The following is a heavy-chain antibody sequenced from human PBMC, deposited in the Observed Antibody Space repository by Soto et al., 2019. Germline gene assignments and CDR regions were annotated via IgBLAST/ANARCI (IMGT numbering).Heavy chain of an antibody. CDR3: ASFSEKDSSGWSFDY. CDR1: GYTFTSYY. V-gene: IGHV1-46*03. D-gene: IGHD6-19*01. Sequence: QVQLVQSGAEVKKPGASVKVSCKASGYTFTSYYMHWVRQAPGQGLEWMGIINPSGGSTSYAQKFQGRVTMTRDTSTSTVYMELSSLRSEDTAVYYCASFSEKDSSGWSFDYWGQGTLVTVSS. CDR2: INPSGGST. J-gene: IGHJ4*02.